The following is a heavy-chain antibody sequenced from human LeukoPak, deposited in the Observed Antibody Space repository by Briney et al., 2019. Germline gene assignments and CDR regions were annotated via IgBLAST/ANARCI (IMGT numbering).Heavy chain of an antibody. V-gene: IGHV1-69*01. Sequence: SVKGSCKASGGTFSSYAISWVRQAPGQGLEWMGGIIPIFGTANYAQKIQGRVTITADESPSTAYMELSSLRSEDTAVYYCARAPPLPWSGYHYYYYYMDVWGKGTTVTVSS. CDR2: IIPIFGTA. J-gene: IGHJ6*03. CDR1: GGTFSSYA. CDR3: ARAPPLPWSGYHYYYYYMDV. D-gene: IGHD3-3*01.